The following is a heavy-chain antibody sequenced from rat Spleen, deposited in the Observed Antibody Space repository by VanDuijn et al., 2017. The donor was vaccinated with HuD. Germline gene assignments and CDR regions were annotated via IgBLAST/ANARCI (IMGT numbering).Heavy chain of an antibody. Sequence: EVQLQESGPGLVKPSQSLSLTCSVTDYSITSSYGWSWIRRFPGNKLEWMGYINGAGITDYNPSLKSRISITRDTSKNQFFLQVNSVTTEDTATYYCAWDRYNLFDYWGQGVMVTVSS. V-gene: IGHV3-3*01. CDR2: INGAGIT. CDR1: DYSITSSYG. D-gene: IGHD1-5*01. CDR3: AWDRYNLFDY. J-gene: IGHJ2*01.